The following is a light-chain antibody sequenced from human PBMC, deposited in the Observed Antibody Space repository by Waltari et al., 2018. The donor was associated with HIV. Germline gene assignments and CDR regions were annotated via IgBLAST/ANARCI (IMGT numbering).Light chain of an antibody. Sequence: QSVLTQSPSASGTPGQRVTISCSGSSSNIGSNAVDWYQHLPGTAPKLLIHTNNQRPSGIPDRFSGSKAGTSASLTISGLQAEDEADYYCCSYAGSWVFGGGTKLTVL. J-gene: IGLJ3*02. CDR2: TNN. V-gene: IGLV1-44*01. CDR1: SSNIGSNA. CDR3: CSYAGSWV.